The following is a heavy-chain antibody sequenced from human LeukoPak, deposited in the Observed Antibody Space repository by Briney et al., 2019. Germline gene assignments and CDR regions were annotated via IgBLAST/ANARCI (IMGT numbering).Heavy chain of an antibody. CDR3: TRTSGSYSGGAFDI. CDR2: IRNKANRYTT. V-gene: IGHV3-72*01. Sequence: GGSLRLSCAGSGFTFSDHYMDWVRQAPGKGLEWVGRIRNKANRYTTEYAASGKGRFTFSRDDSKNSLLLQMNSLKAEDTAMYYCTRTSGSYSGGAFDIWGQGTMVTVSS. J-gene: IGHJ3*02. CDR1: GFTFSDHY. D-gene: IGHD1-26*01.